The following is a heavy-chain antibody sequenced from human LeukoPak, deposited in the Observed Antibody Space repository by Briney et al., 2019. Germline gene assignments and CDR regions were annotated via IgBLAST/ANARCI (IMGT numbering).Heavy chain of an antibody. J-gene: IGHJ5*02. V-gene: IGHV4-59*08. CDR2: IYYSGST. CDR3: TSEVRSAWASFDP. CDR1: GGSISSYY. D-gene: IGHD1-26*01. Sequence: SETLSLTCTVSGGSISSYYWSWIRQPPGKGLEWIGYIYYSGSTNYNPPLKSSVTICQDTSKNQFSLQLSSVTAADTAVYYCTSEVRSAWASFDPWGQGTLVIVSS.